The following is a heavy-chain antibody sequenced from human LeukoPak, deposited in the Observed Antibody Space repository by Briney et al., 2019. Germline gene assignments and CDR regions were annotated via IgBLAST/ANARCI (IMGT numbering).Heavy chain of an antibody. V-gene: IGHV1-8*01. CDR2: MNANSGTT. Sequence: ASVKVSCKASGYTFTSYEIMWVRQATGQGLEWMGWMNANSGTTHYAQNFQGSVTMTRNTPTSTAYMELSRLRSEDTGVYYCARRAESPYYYYYYMDVWGKGTTVTVSS. J-gene: IGHJ6*03. CDR1: GYTFTSYE. CDR3: ARRAESPYYYYYYMDV.